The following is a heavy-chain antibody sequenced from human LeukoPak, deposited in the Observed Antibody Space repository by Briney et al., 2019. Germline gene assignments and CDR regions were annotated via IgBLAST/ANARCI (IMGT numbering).Heavy chain of an antibody. CDR3: ANPPTVTSFDY. V-gene: IGHV4-59*01. CDR1: GGSISSYY. J-gene: IGHJ4*02. Sequence: SETLSLTCTVSGGSISSYYWSWIRQPPGKGLEWIGYIYYSGSTNYNPSLKSRRVTISVDTSKNQFSLKLSSVTAADTAVYYCANPPTVTSFDYWGQGTLVTVSS. D-gene: IGHD4-11*01. CDR2: IYYSGST.